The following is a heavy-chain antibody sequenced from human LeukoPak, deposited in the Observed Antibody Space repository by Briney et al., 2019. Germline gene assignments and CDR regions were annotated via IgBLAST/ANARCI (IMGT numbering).Heavy chain of an antibody. J-gene: IGHJ4*02. CDR3: ARDQYSSSRNFDY. Sequence: ASVTVSCTASGYTFTSYYMHWVRQAPGQGLEWMGIINPSGGNTNNAQKFQGRVTMTRDMSTSTAYMELRSLRSDDTAVYYCARDQYSSSRNFDYWGQGTLVTVSS. V-gene: IGHV1-46*01. CDR1: GYTFTSYY. CDR2: INPSGGNT. D-gene: IGHD6-13*01.